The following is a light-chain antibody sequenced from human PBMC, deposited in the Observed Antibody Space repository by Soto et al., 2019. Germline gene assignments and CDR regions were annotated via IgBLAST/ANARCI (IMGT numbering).Light chain of an antibody. CDR3: QQRSNWPRGT. CDR2: DAS. J-gene: IGKJ1*01. V-gene: IGKV3-11*01. Sequence: EIVLTQSPATLSLSPGERATLSCRASQSVSSYLAWYQQKPGQAPSLLIYDASNRATGIPARFSGSGSGTDFTLNIRSLEPEDFAVYYCQQRSNWPRGTFGQGTKVEIK. CDR1: QSVSSY.